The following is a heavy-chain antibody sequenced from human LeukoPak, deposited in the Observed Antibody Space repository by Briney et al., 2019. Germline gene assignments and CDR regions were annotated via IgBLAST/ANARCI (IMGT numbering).Heavy chain of an antibody. CDR2: ISGSGGST. J-gene: IGHJ4*02. Sequence: GGSLTLSCAASGFTFNSYDMSWVRQAPGKGLEWVSAISGSGGSTYYADSVKGRFTISRDNSKNTLCLQMNSLRVEDTAVYYCAKDSVYDYVWGSYRYEGFFDYWGQGTLVTVSS. V-gene: IGHV3-23*01. CDR3: AKDSVYDYVWGSYRYEGFFDY. CDR1: GFTFNSYD. D-gene: IGHD3-16*02.